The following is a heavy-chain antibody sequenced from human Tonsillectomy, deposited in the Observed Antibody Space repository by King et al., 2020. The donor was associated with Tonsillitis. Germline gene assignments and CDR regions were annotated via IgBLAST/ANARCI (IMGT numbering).Heavy chain of an antibody. CDR2: IYSGGST. V-gene: IGHV3-53*04. Sequence: VQLVESGGGLVQPGGSLRLSCAASGFTVSSNYMSWVRQAPGKGLEWVSVIYSGGSTYYADSVKGRFTISRHNSKNTLYFQMNSLRAEDTAVYYCASGYSYGFYDYWGQGTLVTVSS. CDR1: GFTVSSNY. CDR3: ASGYSYGFYDY. D-gene: IGHD5-18*01. J-gene: IGHJ4*02.